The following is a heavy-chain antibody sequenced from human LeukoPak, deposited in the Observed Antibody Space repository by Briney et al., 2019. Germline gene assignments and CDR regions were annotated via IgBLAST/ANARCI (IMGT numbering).Heavy chain of an antibody. CDR2: LYYSGST. D-gene: IGHD3-22*01. J-gene: IGHJ4*02. Sequence: PSETLSLTCTVSGGSISGASYYWGWIRQPPGKGLEWIGTLYYSGSTYYNPSLKTRVTISVDTSKKQFSLKLSSVTAADTAVYYCARHLFGSGYYPDYWGQGTLVTVSS. CDR3: ARHLFGSGYYPDY. V-gene: IGHV4-39*01. CDR1: GGSISGASYY.